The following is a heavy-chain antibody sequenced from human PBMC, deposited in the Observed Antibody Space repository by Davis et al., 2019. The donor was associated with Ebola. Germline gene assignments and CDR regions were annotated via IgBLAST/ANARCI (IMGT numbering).Heavy chain of an antibody. CDR2: INPNSGGT. CDR3: ASPLFYSKFPYYYGMDV. V-gene: IGHV1-2*02. J-gene: IGHJ6*02. Sequence: ASVKVSCKASGYTFTGYYMHWVRQAPGQGLEWMGWINPNSGGTNYAQKFQGRVTMTRDTSISTAYMELSRLRSDDTAVYYCASPLFYSKFPYYYGMDVWGQGTTVTVSS. D-gene: IGHD4-11*01. CDR1: GYTFTGYY.